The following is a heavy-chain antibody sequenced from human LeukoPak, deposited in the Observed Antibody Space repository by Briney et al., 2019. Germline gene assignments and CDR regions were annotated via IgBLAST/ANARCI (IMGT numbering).Heavy chain of an antibody. V-gene: IGHV4-31*03. CDR2: IYYSGST. CDR3: ARETIFTPNGYYYYYYMDV. J-gene: IGHJ6*03. D-gene: IGHD3-9*01. CDR1: GGSISSGGYY. Sequence: SETLSLTCTVSGGSISSGGYYWSWICQHPGKGLEWIGYIYYSGSTYYNPSLKSRVTISVDTSKNQFSLKLSSVTAADTAVYYCARETIFTPNGYYYYYYMDVWGKGTTVTVSS.